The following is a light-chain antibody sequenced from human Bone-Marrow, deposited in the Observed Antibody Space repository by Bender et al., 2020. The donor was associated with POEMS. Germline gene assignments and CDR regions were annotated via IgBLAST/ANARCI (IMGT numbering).Light chain of an antibody. CDR1: KLGDKY. CDR2: QDK. Sequence: SYEVTQAPSLSVSPGQTASITCSGDKLGDKYAYWYQQKPGQSPVLVIYQDKKRPSGIPERFSGSKSGTSVSLAITGLQAEDEAEYYCQSFDTSLGGWVFGAGTKLTV. J-gene: IGLJ3*02. CDR3: QSFDTSLGGWV. V-gene: IGLV3-1*01.